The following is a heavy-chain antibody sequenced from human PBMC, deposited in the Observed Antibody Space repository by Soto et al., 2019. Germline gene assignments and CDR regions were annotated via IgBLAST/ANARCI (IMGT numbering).Heavy chain of an antibody. J-gene: IGHJ6*02. D-gene: IGHD6-13*01. CDR3: ARVGIIAAAGKDYYYYYCMDV. CDR1: GFTFSSYA. Sequence: PGGSLRLSCAASGFTFSSYAMRWGRQAPGKGLEWVAVISYDGSNKYYAASVKGRFTISRDNSKNTLYLQMNSLRAEDTAVYYCARVGIIAAAGKDYYYYYCMDVWGQGTTVTVS. V-gene: IGHV3-30-3*01. CDR2: ISYDGSNK.